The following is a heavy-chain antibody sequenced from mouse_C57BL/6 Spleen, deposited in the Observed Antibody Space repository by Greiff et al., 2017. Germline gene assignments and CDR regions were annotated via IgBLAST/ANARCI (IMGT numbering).Heavy chain of an antibody. D-gene: IGHD2-3*01. CDR2: ISSGGSYT. V-gene: IGHV5-6*01. J-gene: IGHJ2*01. CDR3: ARDDGIDY. CDR1: GFTFSSYG. Sequence: EVQGVESGGDLVKPGGSLKLSCEASGFTFSSYGMSWVRQTPDKRLEWVATISSGGSYTYYPDSVKGRVTISRDNAKNTQYLHMSSLTSEDTAIFYCARDDGIDYWGQGTTLTVSS.